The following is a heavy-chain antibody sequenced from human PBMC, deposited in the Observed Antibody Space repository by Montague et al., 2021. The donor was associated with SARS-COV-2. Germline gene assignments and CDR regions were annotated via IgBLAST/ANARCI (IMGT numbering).Heavy chain of an antibody. V-gene: IGHV3-9*01. J-gene: IGHJ6*02. CDR2: ISWNSGSI. CDR3: ASGNRNYYYGMDV. D-gene: IGHD3-10*01. CDR1: GFAFDDYA. Sequence: SLRLSCAASGFAFDDYAMHWVRQAPGKGLEWVSGISWNSGSIGYADSVKGRFTISRDNAKNSLYLQMNSLRAEDTAVYYCASGNRNYYYGMDVWGQGTTVTVSS.